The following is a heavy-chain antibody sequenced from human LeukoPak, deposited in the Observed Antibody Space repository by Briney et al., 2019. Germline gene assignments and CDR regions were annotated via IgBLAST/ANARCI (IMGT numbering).Heavy chain of an antibody. CDR3: ARHSPKLWFGFSAGMDV. J-gene: IGHJ6*03. V-gene: IGHV4-34*01. CDR1: GGSFSGYY. D-gene: IGHD3-10*01. CDR2: INHSGST. Sequence: PSETLSLTCAVYGGSFSGYYWSWIRQPPGKGLEWIGEINHSGSTNYNPSLKSRVTISVDTSKNQFSLKLSSVTAADTAVYYCARHSPKLWFGFSAGMDVWGKGTTVTISS.